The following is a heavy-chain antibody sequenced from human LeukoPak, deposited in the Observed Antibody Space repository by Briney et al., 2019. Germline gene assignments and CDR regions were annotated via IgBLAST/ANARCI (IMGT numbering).Heavy chain of an antibody. CDR1: GYTFTSYD. J-gene: IGHJ6*02. V-gene: IGHV1-8*01. CDR2: MNPNSGNT. D-gene: IGHD2-2*02. CDR3: ARGKKYCSSTSCYTFYYYYGMDV. Sequence: ASVKVSCKASGYTFTSYDINWVRQATGQGLEWMGWMNPNSGNTGYAQKFQGRVTMTRNTSISTAYMELSSLRSEDTAVYYCARGKKYCSSTSCYTFYYYYGMDVWGQGTTVTVSS.